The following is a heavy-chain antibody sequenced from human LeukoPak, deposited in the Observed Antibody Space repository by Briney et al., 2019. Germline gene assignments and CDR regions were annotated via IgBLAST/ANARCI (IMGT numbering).Heavy chain of an antibody. CDR3: ARDYCSGGSCYLNAFDI. Sequence: GGSLRLSCAASGFTFSSYSMNWVRQAPGKGLEWVAVISYDGSNKYYADSVKGRFTISRDNSKNTLYLQMNSLRAEDTAVYYCARDYCSGGSCYLNAFDIWGQGTMVTVSS. CDR2: ISYDGSNK. J-gene: IGHJ3*02. D-gene: IGHD2-15*01. V-gene: IGHV3-30*03. CDR1: GFTFSSYS.